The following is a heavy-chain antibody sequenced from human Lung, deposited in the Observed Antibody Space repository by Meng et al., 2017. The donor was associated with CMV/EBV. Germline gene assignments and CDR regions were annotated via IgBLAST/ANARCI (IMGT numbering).Heavy chain of an antibody. Sequence: GESLKISCAASGFTFSSYDMHGVRQATGKGLEWVSAIGTAGDTYYPGSVKGRFTISRENAKNSLYLQMNSLRAGDTAVYYCARSATVTTLGSRYGMDVWGQGTXVTVSS. D-gene: IGHD4-11*01. V-gene: IGHV3-13*01. CDR2: IGTAGDT. CDR3: ARSATVTTLGSRYGMDV. J-gene: IGHJ6*02. CDR1: GFTFSSYD.